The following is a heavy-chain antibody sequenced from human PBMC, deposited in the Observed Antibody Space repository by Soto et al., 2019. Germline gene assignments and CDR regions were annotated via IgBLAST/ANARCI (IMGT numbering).Heavy chain of an antibody. Sequence: SETLSLTCAVYGGSFSGHSWTWIRQSPGKGLEWIGDINHSGRVNYSPSLKSRVTISLDTSKNQFSLTLSAVTAADTAMYYCSTRAYDTNGYYRFDPWGQGTLVTISS. CDR2: INHSGRV. CDR1: GGSFSGHS. D-gene: IGHD3-22*01. J-gene: IGHJ5*01. V-gene: IGHV4-34*01. CDR3: STRAYDTNGYYRFDP.